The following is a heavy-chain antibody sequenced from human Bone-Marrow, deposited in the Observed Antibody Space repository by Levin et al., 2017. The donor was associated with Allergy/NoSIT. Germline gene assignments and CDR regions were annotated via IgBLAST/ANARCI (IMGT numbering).Heavy chain of an antibody. Sequence: SCAAYGFNFDDYAMHWVRQAPGKGLEWVAGISWNSGSIGYADSVKGRFTISRDNVRNSLYLQMHSLRGEDTALYYCAKNSIAVAGWYNGMDVWGQGTTVTVSS. CDR1: GFNFDDYA. CDR2: ISWNSGSI. D-gene: IGHD6-19*01. CDR3: AKNSIAVAGWYNGMDV. J-gene: IGHJ6*02. V-gene: IGHV3-9*01.